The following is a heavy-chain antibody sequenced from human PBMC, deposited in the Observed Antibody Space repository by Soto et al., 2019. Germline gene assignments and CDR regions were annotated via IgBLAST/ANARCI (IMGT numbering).Heavy chain of an antibody. V-gene: IGHV5-51*01. Sequence: GESLKISCKGSGYSFTSYWIGWVRQMPGKGLEWMGIIYPGDSDTRYSPSFQGQVTISADKSISTAYLQWSSLKASDTAMYYCARQGRGYSYGYVHYYGMDVWGQGTTVTVSS. J-gene: IGHJ6*02. CDR1: GYSFTSYW. CDR2: IYPGDSDT. D-gene: IGHD5-18*01. CDR3: ARQGRGYSYGYVHYYGMDV.